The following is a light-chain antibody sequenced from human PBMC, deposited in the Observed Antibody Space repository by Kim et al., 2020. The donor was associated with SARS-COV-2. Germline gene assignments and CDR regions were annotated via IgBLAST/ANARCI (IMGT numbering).Light chain of an antibody. J-gene: IGLJ3*02. CDR2: KDS. CDR1: ALPKQY. CDR3: QSADSSGTNWV. V-gene: IGLV3-25*03. Sequence: SYELTQQPSVSVSPGQTARITCSGDALPKQYAYWYQQKPGQAPVLVIYKDSERPSGIPERFSGSSSGTTVTLTISGVQAEDEADYYCQSADSSGTNWVFGGGTKLTVL.